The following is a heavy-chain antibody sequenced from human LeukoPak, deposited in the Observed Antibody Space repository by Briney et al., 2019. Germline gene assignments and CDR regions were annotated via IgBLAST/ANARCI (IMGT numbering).Heavy chain of an antibody. CDR2: ISSSSSTI. Sequence: PGRSLRLSCAASGFTFSSYSMNWVRQAPGKGLEWISHISSSSSTIYYADSVKGRFTISRDNSKNTLYLQMNSLRAEDTAVYYCARDSLRYSGSHWGGEVFYFDYWGQGTLVTVSS. J-gene: IGHJ4*02. CDR3: ARDSLRYSGSHWGGEVFYFDY. CDR1: GFTFSSYS. D-gene: IGHD1-26*01. V-gene: IGHV3-48*01.